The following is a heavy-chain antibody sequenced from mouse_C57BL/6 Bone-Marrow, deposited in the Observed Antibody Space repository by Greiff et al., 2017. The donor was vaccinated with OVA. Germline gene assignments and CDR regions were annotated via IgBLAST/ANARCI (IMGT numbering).Heavy chain of an antibody. D-gene: IGHD1-1*01. J-gene: IGHJ4*01. V-gene: IGHV14-3*01. CDR3: AFITTVVNYAMDY. Sequence: EVQLQQSVAELVRPGASVKLSCTASGFNIKNSYMHWVKQRPEQGLEWIGRIDPANGNTKYAPKFQGKATITADTSSNTAYLQLSSLTSDDTAIYYCAFITTVVNYAMDYWGQGTSVTVSS. CDR2: IDPANGNT. CDR1: GFNIKNSY.